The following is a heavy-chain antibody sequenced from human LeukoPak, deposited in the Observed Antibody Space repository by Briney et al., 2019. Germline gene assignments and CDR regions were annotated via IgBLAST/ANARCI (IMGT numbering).Heavy chain of an antibody. J-gene: IGHJ4*02. CDR2: IIPIFGTA. CDR1: GGTFSSYA. D-gene: IGHD1-7*01. Sequence: SVKVSRKASGGTFSSYAISWVRQAPGQGLEWMGGIIPIFGTANYAQKFQGRVTITTDESTSTAYMELSSLRSEDTAVYYCARGHPTELIGLDYWGQGTLVTVSS. V-gene: IGHV1-69*05. CDR3: ARGHPTELIGLDY.